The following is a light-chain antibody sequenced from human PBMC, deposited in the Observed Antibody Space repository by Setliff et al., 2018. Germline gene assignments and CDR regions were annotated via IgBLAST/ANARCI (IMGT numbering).Light chain of an antibody. J-gene: IGLJ1*01. CDR3: SSYTSSSTL. CDR1: SSDVGGYDF. V-gene: IGLV2-14*03. CDR2: DVL. Sequence: QSALTQPASVSGAPGQSITISCTGTSSDVGGYDFVSWYQQHPGKAPKLMISDVLNRPSGVSDRFSGSKSGNTASLTITGLQAEDEADYYCSSYTSSSTLFGTGTKVTVL.